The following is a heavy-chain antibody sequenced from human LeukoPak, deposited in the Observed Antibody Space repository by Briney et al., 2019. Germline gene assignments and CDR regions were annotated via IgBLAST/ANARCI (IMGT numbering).Heavy chain of an antibody. CDR3: ARVNYVGNSVYFDY. CDR2: IIPIFGTA. CDR1: GVTFSSYA. D-gene: IGHD4-23*01. V-gene: IGHV1-69*05. Sequence: GASVKVSCKAYGVTFSSYAITWVRPAPGQGLEWMGGIIPIFGTANYAQKLQGRVTMTTDTSTSTAYMELRSLRSDDTAVYYCARVNYVGNSVYFDYWGQGTLVTVSS. J-gene: IGHJ4*02.